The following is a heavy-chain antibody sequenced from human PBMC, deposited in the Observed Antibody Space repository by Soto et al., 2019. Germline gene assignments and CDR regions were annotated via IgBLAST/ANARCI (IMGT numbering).Heavy chain of an antibody. V-gene: IGHV4-30-2*01. D-gene: IGHD6-19*01. CDR3: ARGVSSGWYDYYYGMDV. CDR2: ICHSGNT. CDR1: GGSITIGGYC. Sequence: SETLSLTCTVSGGSITIGGYCWSWIRQPPGQGLEWIGYICHSGNTYYNPSLKSRVTTSLDRSKNQFSLNLSSVTAADTAVYYCARGVSSGWYDYYYGMDVWGQGTTVTVSS. J-gene: IGHJ6*02.